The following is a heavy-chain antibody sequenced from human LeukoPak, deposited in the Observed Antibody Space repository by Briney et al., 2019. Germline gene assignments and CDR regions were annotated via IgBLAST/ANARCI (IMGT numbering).Heavy chain of an antibody. CDR1: GFTLGNYW. V-gene: IGHV3-74*03. D-gene: IGHD4-17*01. CDR2: GDGDGSHS. CDR3: AYSDHFDT. Sequence: GGSLRLSCAASGFTLGNYWMHWVRQAPGKGLVWVSRGDGDGSHSTYADSVKGRFTISRDDAKNTLYLQMNRLTGEDTAVYYCAYSDHFDTWGQGTLVTVSS. J-gene: IGHJ4*02.